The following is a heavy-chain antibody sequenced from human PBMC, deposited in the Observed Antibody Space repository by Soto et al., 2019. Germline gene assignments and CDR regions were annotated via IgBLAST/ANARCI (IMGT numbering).Heavy chain of an antibody. CDR3: ARGSGHLTGVFDY. CDR1: GFTFSSYG. V-gene: IGHV3-33*01. D-gene: IGHD7-27*01. Sequence: QVQLVESGGGVVQPGRSLRLSCAASGFTFSSYGMHWVRQAPGKGLEWVAVIWYDGSNKYYTDSVKGRFTISRDNSKNTLYLQMSSLRAEDTAVYYCARGSGHLTGVFDYWGQGTLVTVSS. J-gene: IGHJ4*02. CDR2: IWYDGSNK.